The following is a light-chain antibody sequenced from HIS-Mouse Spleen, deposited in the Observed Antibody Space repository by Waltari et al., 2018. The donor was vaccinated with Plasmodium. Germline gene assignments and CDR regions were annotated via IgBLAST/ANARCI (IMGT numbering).Light chain of an antibody. CDR1: ALPNTY. Sequence: SYELTQPPSVSVSPGQTARTPCSGDALPNTYAYWYQQKSGQAPVLGIYEDSKRPSGIPERFSGSSSGTMATLTISGAQVEDEADYYCYSTDSSGNHRVFGGGTKLTVL. V-gene: IGLV3-10*01. CDR3: YSTDSSGNHRV. J-gene: IGLJ3*02. CDR2: EDS.